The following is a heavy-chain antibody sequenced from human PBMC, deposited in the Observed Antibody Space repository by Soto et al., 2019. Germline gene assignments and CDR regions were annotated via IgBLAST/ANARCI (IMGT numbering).Heavy chain of an antibody. D-gene: IGHD6-13*01. J-gene: IGHJ6*02. CDR3: ARGSPDRGSWYDWPQYYYYYYGMDV. Sequence: PGGSLRLSCAASGFTFSSYEMNWVRQAPGKGLEWVSYISSSGSTIYYADSVKGRFTISRDNAKNSLYLQMNSLRAEDTAVYYCARGSPDRGSWYDWPQYYYYYYGMDVWGQGTTVTVS. CDR1: GFTFSSYE. V-gene: IGHV3-48*03. CDR2: ISSSGSTI.